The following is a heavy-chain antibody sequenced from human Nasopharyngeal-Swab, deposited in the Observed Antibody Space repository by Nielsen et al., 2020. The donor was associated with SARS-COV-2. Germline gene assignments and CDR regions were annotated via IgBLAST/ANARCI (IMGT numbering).Heavy chain of an antibody. V-gene: IGHV3-23*01. Sequence: GESLKISCAASGFTFSSYAMSWARQAPGKGLEWVSAISGSGGSTYYADSVKGRFTISRDNSKNTLYLQMNSLRAEDTAVYYCAKSPPGSTRDYYYYGMDVWGQGTTVTVSS. D-gene: IGHD2-2*01. J-gene: IGHJ6*02. CDR1: GFTFSSYA. CDR3: AKSPPGSTRDYYYYGMDV. CDR2: ISGSGGST.